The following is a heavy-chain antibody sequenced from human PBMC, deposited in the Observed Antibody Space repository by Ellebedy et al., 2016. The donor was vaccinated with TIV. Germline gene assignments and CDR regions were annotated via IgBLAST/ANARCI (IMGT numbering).Heavy chain of an antibody. CDR3: AKVGHDYGDSNYWHLDL. J-gene: IGHJ2*01. Sequence: GESLKISCAASDFTFSSYSINWVRQAPGRGLAWVSSISSSSSLIYYADSLKGRFTISRDNAKNSLYLQMNSLRAEDTAVYYCAKVGHDYGDSNYWHLDLWGRGTLVTVSS. CDR1: DFTFSSYS. CDR2: ISSSSSLI. V-gene: IGHV3-21*01. D-gene: IGHD4-17*01.